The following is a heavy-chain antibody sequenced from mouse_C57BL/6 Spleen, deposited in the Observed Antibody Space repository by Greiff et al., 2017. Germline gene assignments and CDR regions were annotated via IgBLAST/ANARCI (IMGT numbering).Heavy chain of an antibody. Sequence: EVQVVESGGGLVKPGGSLKLSCAASGFTFSSYAMSWVRQTPEKRLEWVATISDGGSYTYYPENVKGRFTISSDTSYNNLSLQMSHLKSEDTAMYYCAEDNDGSSYGKDYFDYWGKGTTLTVSS. CDR2: ISDGGSYT. J-gene: IGHJ2*01. CDR1: GFTFSSYA. V-gene: IGHV5-4*01. CDR3: AEDNDGSSYGKDYFDY. D-gene: IGHD1-1*01.